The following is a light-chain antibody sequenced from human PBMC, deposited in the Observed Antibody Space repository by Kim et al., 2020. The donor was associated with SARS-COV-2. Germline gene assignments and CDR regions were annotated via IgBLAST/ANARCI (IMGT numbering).Light chain of an antibody. CDR2: DAS. V-gene: IGKV3-11*01. CDR3: QQRSKWPPSIT. CDR1: QSVSSF. J-gene: IGKJ5*01. Sequence: EIVLTQSPATLSLSPGERATLSCRASQSVSSFLAWYQQKPGQAPRLLIYDASKRATGIPARFSASGSGTDFTLTISGLEPEDSAVYFCQQRSKWPPSITFGQGTRLEIK.